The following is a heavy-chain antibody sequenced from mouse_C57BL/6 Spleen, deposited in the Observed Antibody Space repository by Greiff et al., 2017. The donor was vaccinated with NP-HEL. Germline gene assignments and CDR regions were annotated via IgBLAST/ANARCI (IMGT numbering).Heavy chain of an antibody. CDR2: IDPSDSYT. CDR3: ARSGYSGYFDY. CDR1: GYTFTSYW. J-gene: IGHJ2*01. Sequence: QVQLQQPGAELVMPGASVKLSCKASGYTFTSYWMHWVKQRPGQGLEWIGEIDPSDSYTNYNQKFKGKSTVTVDKSSSTAYMQLSSLTSEDSAVYYCARSGYSGYFDYWGQGTTLTVSS. D-gene: IGHD3-1*01. V-gene: IGHV1-69*01.